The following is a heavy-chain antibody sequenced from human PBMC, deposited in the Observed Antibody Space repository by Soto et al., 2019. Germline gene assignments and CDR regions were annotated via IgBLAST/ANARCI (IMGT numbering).Heavy chain of an antibody. CDR1: GFPFSDYY. CDR2: IGSSSTYT. CDR3: ARRRPIGYYNF. J-gene: IGHJ4*02. V-gene: IGHV3-11*05. D-gene: IGHD3-22*01. Sequence: QVPLVESGGDLVKPGGSLRLSCAASGFPFSDYYMSWIRQAPGKGLEWVSSIGSSSTYTNYADFVKGRFTISRDNAKNSLYLQMNSLRAEDTAVYYCARRRPIGYYNFWGQGTLVTVSA.